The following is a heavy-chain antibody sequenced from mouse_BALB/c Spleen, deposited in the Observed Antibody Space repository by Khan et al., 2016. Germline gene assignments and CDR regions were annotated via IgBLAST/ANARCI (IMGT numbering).Heavy chain of an antibody. CDR2: IDPFNGGT. CDR1: AYSFTSYY. CDR3: ASSTQSLYAMDY. Sequence: LQQSGPELMKPGASVKISCKASAYSFTSYYMHWVKQSHGKSLEWIGYIDPFNGGTSYNQNFKGKATLTVDKSSSTAYMHLSSLTSEDSAVYYCASSTQSLYAMDYWGQGTSVTVSS. V-gene: IGHV1S135*01. J-gene: IGHJ4*01. D-gene: IGHD1-1*01.